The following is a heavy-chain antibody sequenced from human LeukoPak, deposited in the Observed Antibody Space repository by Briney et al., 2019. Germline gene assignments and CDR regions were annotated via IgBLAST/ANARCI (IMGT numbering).Heavy chain of an antibody. CDR2: IYYSGST. Sequence: SETLSLTCTVSGGSISSYYWSWIRQPPGKGLEWIGYIYYSGSTNYNPSLKSRVTISVDTSKNQFSLKLSSVTAADTAVYYCARDRADFCGGDCYHDAFDIWGQGTMVTVSS. D-gene: IGHD2-21*02. CDR3: ARDRADFCGGDCYHDAFDI. V-gene: IGHV4-59*01. CDR1: GGSISSYY. J-gene: IGHJ3*02.